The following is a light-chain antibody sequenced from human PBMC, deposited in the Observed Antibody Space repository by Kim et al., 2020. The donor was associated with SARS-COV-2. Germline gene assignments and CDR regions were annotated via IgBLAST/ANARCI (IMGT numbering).Light chain of an antibody. CDR3: QVWDSSSDHSYV. V-gene: IGLV3-21*04. Sequence: PGKTARITCGGNNIVSRSVHWYQQKPGQAPVLVIYYDSDRPSGIPERFSGSNSGNTATLTISRVEAGDEADYYCQVWDSSSDHSYVFGTGTKVTVL. CDR2: YDS. J-gene: IGLJ1*01. CDR1: NIVSRS.